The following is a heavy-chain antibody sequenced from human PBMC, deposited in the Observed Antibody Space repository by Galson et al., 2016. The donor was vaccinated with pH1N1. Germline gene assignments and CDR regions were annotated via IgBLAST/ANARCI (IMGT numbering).Heavy chain of an antibody. J-gene: IGHJ6*02. V-gene: IGHV1-3*04. CDR3: ARGGTLSDFWSNYYPYGMDV. Sequence: SVKVSCKASGYSFTDYAIHWVRQAPGQRLEWMGWINTGDGNAKSSQKFQDRVTITRDTPATTAYLDLRGLRSEDTAVYYCARGGTLSDFWSNYYPYGMDVWGQGTTVTVSS. CDR2: INTGDGNA. CDR1: GYSFTDYA. D-gene: IGHD3-3*01.